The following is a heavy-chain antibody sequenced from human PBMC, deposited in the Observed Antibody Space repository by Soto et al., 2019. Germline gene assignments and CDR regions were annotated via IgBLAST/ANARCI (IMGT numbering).Heavy chain of an antibody. CDR2: INVYNGNI. J-gene: IGHJ4*02. CDR3: AREGEKGATNIDY. Sequence: QVQLVQSGVEVKKHGASVKVSCKASGYTFTNYGISWVRQAPGQGLEWLGWINVYNGNIKYAQKLQGRLTVTTDTSTTTAYMELRNLRSDDTAVYYCAREGEKGATNIDYWGQGTLVTVSS. V-gene: IGHV1-18*01. CDR1: GYTFTNYG. D-gene: IGHD5-12*01.